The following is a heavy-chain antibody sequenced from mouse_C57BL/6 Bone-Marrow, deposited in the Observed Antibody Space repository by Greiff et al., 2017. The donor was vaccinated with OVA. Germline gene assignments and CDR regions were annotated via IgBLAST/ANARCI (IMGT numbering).Heavy chain of an antibody. CDR2: IYPGSGST. V-gene: IGHV1-55*01. CDR3: ARRLAGTGFDY. D-gene: IGHD4-1*01. CDR1: GYTFTSYW. J-gene: IGHJ2*01. Sequence: VQLQQPGAELVKPGASVKMSCKASGYTFTSYWITWVKQRPGQGLEWIGDIYPGSGSTNYNEKFKSKATLTVDTSSSPAYMQLSSLTSEYSAFYYCARRLAGTGFDYWGQGTTLTVSS.